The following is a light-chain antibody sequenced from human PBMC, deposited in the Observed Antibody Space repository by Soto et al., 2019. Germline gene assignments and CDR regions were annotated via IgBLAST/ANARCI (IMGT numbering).Light chain of an antibody. CDR3: SSYADFNNVL. CDR1: SSDLRDSDF. V-gene: IGLV2-8*01. CDR2: EVT. Sequence: QSALTQPPSASGSPGQSVTISCTGTSSDLRDSDFISWYQLYPGKAPKLMIYEVTKRASGVPDRFSGSKSVNMAYLTVSGLQAEDEAEYYCSSYADFNNVLFGGGTKLTVL. J-gene: IGLJ3*02.